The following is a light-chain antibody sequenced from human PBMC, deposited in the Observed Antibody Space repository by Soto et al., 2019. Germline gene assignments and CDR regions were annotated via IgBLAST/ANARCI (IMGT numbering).Light chain of an antibody. Sequence: QSVLTQPASVSGSPGQSITISCTGTSSDVGSYTLVSWYQKHPGKAPKLMIFEGSQRPSGVSNRLSGSKSGNTASLTISGLQAEDEADYYCCSYAGSSTSYVFGTGTKVTVL. CDR2: EGS. CDR3: CSYAGSSTSYV. V-gene: IGLV2-23*01. J-gene: IGLJ1*01. CDR1: SSDVGSYTL.